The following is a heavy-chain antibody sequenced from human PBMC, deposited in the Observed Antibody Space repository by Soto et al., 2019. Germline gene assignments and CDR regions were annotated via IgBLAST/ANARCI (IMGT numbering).Heavy chain of an antibody. J-gene: IGHJ3*02. CDR2: ISSSGGTI. D-gene: IGHD5-18*01. Sequence: EVQLVESGGGLVQPGGSLRLSCAASGFAFSNYEVNWVRQAPGKGLEWVSYISSSGGTIYYADSVKGRFTISRDNAKHSLYLQMNSLRAEDSAVYYCARAGGYFMKAFDIWGQGTMVTVSS. CDR3: ARAGGYFMKAFDI. CDR1: GFAFSNYE. V-gene: IGHV3-48*03.